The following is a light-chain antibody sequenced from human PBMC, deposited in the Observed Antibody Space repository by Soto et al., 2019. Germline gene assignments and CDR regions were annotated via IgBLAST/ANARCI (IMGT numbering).Light chain of an antibody. V-gene: IGKV3-15*01. CDR3: QPYNNWPFT. J-gene: IGKJ3*01. Sequence: EIVMTQSPATLSVSPGERATLSCRASQSVSSNLAWYQQKPGQAPRLLIYGATTRATGIPGRFSGSGSGTEFTLTISSLKSEDFAVFYCQPYNNWPFTFGPGTKVDIK. CDR1: QSVSSN. CDR2: GAT.